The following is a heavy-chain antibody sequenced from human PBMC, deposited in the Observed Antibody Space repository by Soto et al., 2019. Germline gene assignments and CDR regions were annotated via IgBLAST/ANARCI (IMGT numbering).Heavy chain of an antibody. CDR2: IGVGSGNR. V-gene: IGHV1-58*01. CDR3: ARYSSSSRVCDY. Sequence: SVKVSCKASGFTFTRSAVHWVRQARGQRLEWIGWIGVGSGNRHYAQKSQERVTINPDTSKNQFSLQLNSVTPEDTAVYYCARYSSSSRVCDYWGQGTLVTVSS. D-gene: IGHD6-6*01. J-gene: IGHJ4*02. CDR1: GFTFTRSA.